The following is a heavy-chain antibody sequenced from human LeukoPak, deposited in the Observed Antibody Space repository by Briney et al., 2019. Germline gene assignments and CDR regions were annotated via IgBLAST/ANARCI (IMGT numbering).Heavy chain of an antibody. CDR2: ISSRGST. V-gene: IGHV4-4*07. CDR3: ARTPIYYYDSSGYYN. CDR1: AGSISNYY. D-gene: IGHD3-22*01. Sequence: SETLSLTCTISAGSISNYYWSWIRQPAGKGLEWIGRISSRGSTNYNPSLKSRVTMSIDTSKNQFSLKLSSVTAADTAVYYCARTPIYYYDSSGYYNWGQGTLVTVSS. J-gene: IGHJ4*02.